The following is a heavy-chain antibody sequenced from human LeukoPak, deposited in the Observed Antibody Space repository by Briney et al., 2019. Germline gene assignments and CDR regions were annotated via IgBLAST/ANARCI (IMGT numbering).Heavy chain of an antibody. V-gene: IGHV3-23*01. CDR2: ISGSGGST. D-gene: IGHD2-2*02. Sequence: GGSLRLSCAASGFTFSSYAMGWVRQAPGKGLEWVSAISGSGGSTYYADSVKGRFTISRDNSKNTLYLQMNSLRAEDTAVYYCAKRYCSSTSCYRGGIQDAFDIWGQGTMVTVSS. CDR1: GFTFSSYA. J-gene: IGHJ3*02. CDR3: AKRYCSSTSCYRGGIQDAFDI.